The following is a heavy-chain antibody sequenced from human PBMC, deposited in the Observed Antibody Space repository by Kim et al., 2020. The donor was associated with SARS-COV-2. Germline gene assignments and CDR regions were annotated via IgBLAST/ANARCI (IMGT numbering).Heavy chain of an antibody. CDR3: AKGIDYYDSSGYYCAFD. V-gene: IGHV3-30*18. CDR1: GFTFSSYG. J-gene: IGHJ3*02. Sequence: GGSLRLSCAASGFTFSSYGMHWVRQAPGKGLEWVAVISYDGSNKYYADSVKGRFTISRDNSKNTLYLQMNSLRAEDTAVYYCAKGIDYYDSSGYYCAFD. CDR2: ISYDGSNK. D-gene: IGHD3-22*01.